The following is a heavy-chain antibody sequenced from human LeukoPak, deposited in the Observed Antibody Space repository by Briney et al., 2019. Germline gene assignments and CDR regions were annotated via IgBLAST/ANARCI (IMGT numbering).Heavy chain of an antibody. Sequence: PGGSLRLSCAASGFTFSSYGMHLVRQAPGKGLEWVAVISYDGSNKYYADSVKGRFTISRDNSKNTLYLQMNSLRAEDTAVYYCAKDRGSEEFDYWGQGTLVTVSS. CDR3: AKDRGSEEFDY. D-gene: IGHD3-10*01. J-gene: IGHJ4*02. CDR1: GFTFSSYG. CDR2: ISYDGSNK. V-gene: IGHV3-30*18.